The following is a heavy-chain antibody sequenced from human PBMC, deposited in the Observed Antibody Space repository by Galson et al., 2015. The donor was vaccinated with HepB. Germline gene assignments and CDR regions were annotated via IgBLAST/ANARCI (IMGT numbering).Heavy chain of an antibody. CDR3: ARLQGYDFANFLFDS. Sequence: SLRLSCAASGFSFSSYTMHWVRQGPGKGLEWLALMSYDGSIKDYADSVKGRFTISRDNSKNTLYLQMSSLRAEDSALYYCARLQGYDFANFLFDSWGQGTLVTVSS. CDR1: GFSFSSYT. J-gene: IGHJ4*02. D-gene: IGHD2-15*01. V-gene: IGHV3-30-3*01. CDR2: MSYDGSIK.